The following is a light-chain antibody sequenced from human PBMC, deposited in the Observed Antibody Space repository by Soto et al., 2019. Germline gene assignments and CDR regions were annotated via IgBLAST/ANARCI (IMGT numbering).Light chain of an antibody. Sequence: DIQMTQSPSTLSASVGDRVTITCRASQGIRSGLGWYQQKPGKAPKLLIYKASSLQSGVPSRFSGSGSGTEFTLTISSLQPEDFATYYCQQYNNYPLTFGRGTKVEIK. V-gene: IGKV1-5*03. J-gene: IGKJ4*01. CDR2: KAS. CDR1: QGIRSG. CDR3: QQYNNYPLT.